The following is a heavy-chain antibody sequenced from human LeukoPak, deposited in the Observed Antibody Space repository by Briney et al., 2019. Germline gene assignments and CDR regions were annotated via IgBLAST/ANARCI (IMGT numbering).Heavy chain of an antibody. J-gene: IGHJ4*02. CDR2: IYTSGST. CDR3: ARDLLWFGELYESGFDY. D-gene: IGHD3-10*01. CDR1: GGSISSYY. Sequence: SETLSLTCTVSGGSISSYYWSWIRQPAGKGLEWIGRIYTSGSTNHNPSLKSRVTMSVDTSKNQFSLKLSSVTAADTAVYYCARDLLWFGELYESGFDYWGQGTLVTVSS. V-gene: IGHV4-4*07.